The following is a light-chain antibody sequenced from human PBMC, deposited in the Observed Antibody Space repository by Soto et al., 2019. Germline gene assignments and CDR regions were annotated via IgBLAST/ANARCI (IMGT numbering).Light chain of an antibody. CDR1: SSDGCGYNY. CDR2: DVS. CDR3: SSYTSSSNV. J-gene: IGLJ1*01. Sequence: QSALTQPASVSGSPGQSITISCTGTSSDGCGYNYVSWYQQHPGKAPKLMIYDVSNRPSGVSNRFSGSKSGNTASLTISGLQAEDEADYYCSSYTSSSNVFGTGTKVTVL. V-gene: IGLV2-14*01.